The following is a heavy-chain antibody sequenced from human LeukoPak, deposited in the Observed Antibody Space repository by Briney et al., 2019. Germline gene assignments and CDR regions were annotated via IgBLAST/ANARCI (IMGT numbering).Heavy chain of an antibody. CDR2: ISGYNSKT. CDR1: DYPFTEFG. J-gene: IGHJ4*02. V-gene: IGHV1-18*01. D-gene: IGHD3-22*01. CDR3: ARDPILINDYYDSSGHYFDY. Sequence: GASVKVSCKASDYPFTEFGVSWVRQASGQGLEWMGWISGYNSKTHYARKFQGRVTMTTDTSTTTAYMELRTLRSDDTAVYYCARDPILINDYYDSSGHYFDYWGQGTLVTVSS.